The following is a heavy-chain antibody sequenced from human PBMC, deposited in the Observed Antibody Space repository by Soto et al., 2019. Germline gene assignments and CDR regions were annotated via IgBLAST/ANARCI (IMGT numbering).Heavy chain of an antibody. J-gene: IGHJ6*03. D-gene: IGHD3-10*01. V-gene: IGHV4-34*01. Sequence: SETLSLTCAVYGWSFSGYYWSWIRQPPGKGLEWIGEINHSGSTNYNPSLKSRVTISVDTSKNQFSLKLSSVTAADTAVYYCARGLTYYYGSGKPHYYYYMDVWGKGTTVTVSS. CDR1: GWSFSGYY. CDR2: INHSGST. CDR3: ARGLTYYYGSGKPHYYYYMDV.